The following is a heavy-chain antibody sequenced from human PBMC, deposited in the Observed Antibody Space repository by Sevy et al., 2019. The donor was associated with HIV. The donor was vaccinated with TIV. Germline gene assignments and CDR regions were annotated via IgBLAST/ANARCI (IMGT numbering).Heavy chain of an antibody. V-gene: IGHV3-23*01. CDR3: AKDFSNYDFGSGYYMSGDYYYGMDV. CDR2: ISGSGGST. Sequence: GGSLRLSCAASGFTFSSYAMSWVRQAPGKGLERVSAISGSGGSTYYADSVKGRFTISRDNSKNTLYLQMNSLRAEDTAVYYCAKDFSNYDFGSGYYMSGDYYYGMDVWGQGTTVTVSS. D-gene: IGHD3-3*01. CDR1: GFTFSSYA. J-gene: IGHJ6*02.